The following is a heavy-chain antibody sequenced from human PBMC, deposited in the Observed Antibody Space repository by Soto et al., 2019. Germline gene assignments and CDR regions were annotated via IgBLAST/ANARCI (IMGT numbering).Heavy chain of an antibody. CDR1: GGSFSDYS. V-gene: IGHV4-34*01. CDR2: INHRGQP. CDR3: AKVSRITIFGGGWFDP. D-gene: IGHD3-3*01. J-gene: IGHJ5*02. Sequence: SETLSLTCAVYGGSFSDYSWIWIRQPPGKGLEWIGEINHRGQPSCKPSLKSRTIISVDKSKNQVSLNLSSVTAADTAIYYCAKVSRITIFGGGWFDPWGQGTLVTVS.